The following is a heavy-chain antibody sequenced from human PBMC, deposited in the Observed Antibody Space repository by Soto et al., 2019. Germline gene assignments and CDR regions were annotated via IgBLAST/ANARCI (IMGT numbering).Heavy chain of an antibody. Sequence: SETLSLTCTVSGGSTSSYYWSWIRQPPGKGLEWIGYIYYSESTNYNPSLKSRVTISVDTSKNQFSLKLSSVTAADTAVYYCARGMAGPWFDPWGQGTLVTVSS. CDR2: IYYSEST. V-gene: IGHV4-59*01. CDR1: GGSTSSYY. D-gene: IGHD6-13*01. J-gene: IGHJ5*02. CDR3: ARGMAGPWFDP.